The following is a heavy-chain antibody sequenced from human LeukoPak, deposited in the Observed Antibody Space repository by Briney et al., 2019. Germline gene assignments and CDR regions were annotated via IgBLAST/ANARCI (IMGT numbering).Heavy chain of an antibody. V-gene: IGHV3-30*14. CDR1: GFTFSSYA. D-gene: IGHD5-18*01. CDR3: ARNTAMVDYGMDV. Sequence: GGSLRLSCAASGFTFSSYAMHWVRQAPGKGLEWVAVISYDGSNIYYADSVKGRFTISRDNSKNTVYLQMNSLRAEDTAVYYCARNTAMVDYGMDVWGQGTTVTVSS. CDR2: ISYDGSNI. J-gene: IGHJ6*02.